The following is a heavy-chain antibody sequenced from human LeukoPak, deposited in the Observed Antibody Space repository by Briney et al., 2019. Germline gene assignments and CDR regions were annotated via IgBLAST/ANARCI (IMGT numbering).Heavy chain of an antibody. CDR3: ARPPRGAGYYYYYMDV. D-gene: IGHD3-10*01. J-gene: IGHJ6*03. Sequence: GGSLRLSCAASGFTFSSYSMNWVRQAPGKGLEWVSYISSSSRTIYYADSVKGRFTISRDNAKNSLYLQMNSLRAEDTAVYYCARPPRGAGYYYYYMDVWGKGTTVTVSS. CDR1: GFTFSSYS. V-gene: IGHV3-48*01. CDR2: ISSSSRTI.